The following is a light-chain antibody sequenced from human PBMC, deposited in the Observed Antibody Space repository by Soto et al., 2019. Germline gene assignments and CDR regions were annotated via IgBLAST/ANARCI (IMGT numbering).Light chain of an antibody. CDR2: RNN. CDR3: SAWDDRLYGWL. J-gene: IGLJ2*01. V-gene: IGLV1-47*01. CDR1: SSNIGRDY. Sequence: QSVLTQPPSASGTPGQRVTLSCSGSSSNIGRDYVNWYQQFPGTAPKLLIYRNNQRPSGVPDRFSGSKSGTSASLAISGLRSEDEADYYCSAWDDRLYGWLFGGGTKLTVL.